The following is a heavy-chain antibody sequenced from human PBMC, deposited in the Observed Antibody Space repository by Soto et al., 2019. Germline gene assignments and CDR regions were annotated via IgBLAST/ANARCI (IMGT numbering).Heavy chain of an antibody. D-gene: IGHD6-13*01. CDR2: ISGSGGST. Sequence: EVQLLESGGGLVQPGGSLRLSCAASGFTFSSYAMSWVRQAPGKGLEWVSAISGSGGSTYYADSVKGRFTISRDNSKNTLYLQMNSLRAEDTAVYYCAKTGSSRSSSWYIGAFDTWGQGTLVTVSS. CDR3: AKTGSSRSSSWYIGAFDT. CDR1: GFTFSSYA. J-gene: IGHJ5*02. V-gene: IGHV3-23*01.